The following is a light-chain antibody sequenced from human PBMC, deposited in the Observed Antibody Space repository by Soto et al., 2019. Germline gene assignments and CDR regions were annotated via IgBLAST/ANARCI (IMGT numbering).Light chain of an antibody. CDR1: QSISSY. CDR3: QQSDSSPYT. Sequence: DIQMTQSPSSLSASVGDRVTITCRASQSISSYLNWYQQKPRKAPKLLIYAASSLQSGVPSRLSGSGSGTDFTLTISSLQPEDFATYYCQQSDSSPYTFGQGTKLEIK. V-gene: IGKV1-39*01. J-gene: IGKJ2*01. CDR2: AAS.